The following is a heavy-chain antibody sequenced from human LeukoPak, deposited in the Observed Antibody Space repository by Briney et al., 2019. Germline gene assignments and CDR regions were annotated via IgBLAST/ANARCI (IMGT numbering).Heavy chain of an antibody. D-gene: IGHD6-19*01. CDR2: IIPISGTA. CDR1: GGTFGNYA. V-gene: IGHV1-69*05. J-gene: IGHJ6*03. Sequence: SVKVSCKASGGTFGNYAISWVRQAPGQGLEWMGAIIPISGTANYAQKFQGRITITTDESTSTAYMELSSLGSEDTAVYYCAMTQWLVDYYYYYYMDVWGKGTTVTVSS. CDR3: AMTQWLVDYYYYYYMDV.